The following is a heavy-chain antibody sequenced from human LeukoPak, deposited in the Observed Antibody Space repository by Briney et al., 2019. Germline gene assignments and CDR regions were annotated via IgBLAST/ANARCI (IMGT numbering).Heavy chain of an antibody. D-gene: IGHD3-22*01. CDR1: GGSFSGYY. V-gene: IGHV4-30-4*08. CDR3: ARGRGLFTAYYFDY. CDR2: IYYSGST. J-gene: IGHJ4*02. Sequence: KPSETLSLTCAVYGGSFSGYYWSWIRQPPGKGLEWIGYIYYSGSTYYNPSLKSRVTISVDTSKNQFSLKLSSVTAADTAVYYCARGRGLFTAYYFDYWGQGTLVTVSS.